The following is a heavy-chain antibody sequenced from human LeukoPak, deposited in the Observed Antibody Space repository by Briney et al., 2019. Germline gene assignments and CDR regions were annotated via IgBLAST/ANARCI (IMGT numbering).Heavy chain of an antibody. CDR3: ARVFDSGYYGQAVDY. D-gene: IGHD5-12*01. J-gene: IGHJ4*02. V-gene: IGHV3-30*04. CDR2: ISYDGTST. Sequence: GRSLRLSCAASGFTFSAYTMHWVRQAPGRGLEWVTAISYDGTSTSYSDSVKGRFTISRDNSKSTLDLQMTRLRADDTAVYYCARVFDSGYYGQAVDYWGQGTLVTVSS. CDR1: GFTFSAYT.